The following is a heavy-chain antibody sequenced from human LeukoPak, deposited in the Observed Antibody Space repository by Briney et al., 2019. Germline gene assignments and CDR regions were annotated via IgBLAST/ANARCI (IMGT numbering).Heavy chain of an antibody. V-gene: IGHV1-18*01. D-gene: IGHD3-3*01. J-gene: IGHJ6*03. CDR1: GYTFINYG. CDR2: ISGYNGET. CDR3: ARDFESSTNYYDLDYYYYYMGV. Sequence: ASVKVSCKASGYTFINYGISWVRQAPGQGLGWMGWISGYNGETKYAQNFQDRVTMTTDTSTTTVYMELRSLNSDDTAVYYCARDFESSTNYYDLDYYYYYMGVWGRGTTVTVS.